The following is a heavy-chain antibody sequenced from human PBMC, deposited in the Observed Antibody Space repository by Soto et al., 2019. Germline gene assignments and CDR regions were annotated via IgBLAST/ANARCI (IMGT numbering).Heavy chain of an antibody. J-gene: IGHJ4*02. Sequence: EVQLLESGGGLVQPGGSLRLSCAASGFTFSNYAMNWVRQAPGKGLEWVLAISGSGGSTDYADSVKGRFTISRDNSKNTLYLQMNSLRAEDTAVYYCARLWFGEARGSNDYWGQGTLVTVSS. CDR3: ARLWFGEARGSNDY. V-gene: IGHV3-23*01. CDR1: GFTFSNYA. D-gene: IGHD3-10*01. CDR2: ISGSGGST.